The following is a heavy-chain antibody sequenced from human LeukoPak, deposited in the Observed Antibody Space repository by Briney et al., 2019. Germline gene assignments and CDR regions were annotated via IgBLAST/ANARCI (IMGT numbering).Heavy chain of an antibody. Sequence: ASVKVSCKASGYTFTSYAMNWVRQAPGQGLEWMGWINTNTGNPTYAQGFTGRFVFSLDTSVSTAYLQISSLKAENTAVYYCARDFPAAAGTYAFDIWGQGTMVTVSS. D-gene: IGHD6-13*01. CDR2: INTNTGNP. CDR1: GYTFTSYA. J-gene: IGHJ3*02. CDR3: ARDFPAAAGTYAFDI. V-gene: IGHV7-4-1*02.